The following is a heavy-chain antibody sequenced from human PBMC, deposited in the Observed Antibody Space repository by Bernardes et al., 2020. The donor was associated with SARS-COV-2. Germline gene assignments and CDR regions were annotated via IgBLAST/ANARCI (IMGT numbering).Heavy chain of an antibody. CDR2: ISDDGNKK. V-gene: IGHV3-30*18. CDR1: GFSFSSYG. D-gene: IGHD2-21*01. CDR3: AKAIATMGYYIDN. J-gene: IGHJ4*02. Sequence: GSLRLSCAASGFSFSSYGMHWVRQAPGKGLEWVTIISDDGNKKRYADSVQGRFTISRDNSKKTVYLQMNNLRNEDTAVYYCAKAIATMGYYIDNWGQGTLVSVSS.